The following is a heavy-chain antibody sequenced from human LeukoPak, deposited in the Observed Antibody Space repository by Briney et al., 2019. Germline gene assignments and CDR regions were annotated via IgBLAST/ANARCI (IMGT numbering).Heavy chain of an antibody. CDR2: ISSSSSTI. CDR1: GFTFSSYR. D-gene: IGHD3-10*01. J-gene: IGHJ4*02. CDR3: ASFIPWQLVFTYGSGSSDY. Sequence: GGSLRLSCAASGFTFSSYRMNWVRQAPGKGLEWVSYISSSSSTIYYADSVKGRFTISRDNAKNSLYLQMNSLRAEDTAVYYCASFIPWQLVFTYGSGSSDYWGQGTLVTVSS. V-gene: IGHV3-48*01.